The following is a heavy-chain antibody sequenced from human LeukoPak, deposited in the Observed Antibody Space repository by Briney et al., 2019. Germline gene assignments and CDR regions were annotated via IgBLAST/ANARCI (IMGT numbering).Heavy chain of an antibody. V-gene: IGHV3-23*01. CDR2: ISNAGGST. D-gene: IGHD5-12*01. CDR1: GFTFSDFA. Sequence: WGSLRLSCAASGFTFSDFAMSWVRLAPGQGLKWVSTISNAGGSTNFADSVRGRFTISRDNSKYMVYLQMNSLRAEDTALYYCTKDGLRGYDFDYWGQGALVTVSS. CDR3: TKDGLRGYDFDY. J-gene: IGHJ4*02.